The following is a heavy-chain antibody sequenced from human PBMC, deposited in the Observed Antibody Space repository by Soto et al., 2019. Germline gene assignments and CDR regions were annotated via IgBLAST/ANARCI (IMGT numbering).Heavy chain of an antibody. V-gene: IGHV3-23*01. J-gene: IGHJ4*02. Sequence: GGSLRLCCAASGFTFSNYAMSWVRQAPGKGLEWVSTITGSAGGTYYADSMKGRFTISRDNSKSTLYLQMYSLRVEDTAVYYCARESEHWGQGTLVTVSS. D-gene: IGHD1-1*01. CDR2: ITGSAGGT. CDR1: GFTFSNYA. CDR3: ARESEH.